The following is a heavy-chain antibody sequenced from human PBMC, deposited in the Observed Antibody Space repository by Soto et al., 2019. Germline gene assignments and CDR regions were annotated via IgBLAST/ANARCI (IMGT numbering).Heavy chain of an antibody. CDR1: GFTFSSYS. CDR3: AREGVQHGSGPYYYYGMDV. D-gene: IGHD3-10*01. Sequence: EVQLVECGGGLVKPGGSLRLSCAASGFTFSSYSMNWVRQAPGKGLEWVSSISSSSSYIYYADSVKGRFTISRDNAKNSLYLQMNSLRAEDTAVYYCAREGVQHGSGPYYYYGMDVWGQGTTVTVSS. J-gene: IGHJ6*02. CDR2: ISSSSSYI. V-gene: IGHV3-21*01.